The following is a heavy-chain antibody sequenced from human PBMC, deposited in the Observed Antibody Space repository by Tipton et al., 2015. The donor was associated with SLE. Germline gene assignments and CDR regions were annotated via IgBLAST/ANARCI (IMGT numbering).Heavy chain of an antibody. J-gene: IGHJ6*02. V-gene: IGHV3-21*01. Sequence: SLRLSCAASGFTFSSYSMNWVRQAPGKGLEWVSSISSSSSYIYYADSVKGRFTISRDNAKNSLYLQMNSLRAEDTAVYYCAREAPGSGYYERYGMDVWGQGTTVTVSS. CDR1: GFTFSSYS. D-gene: IGHD3-3*01. CDR3: AREAPGSGYYERYGMDV. CDR2: ISSSSSYI.